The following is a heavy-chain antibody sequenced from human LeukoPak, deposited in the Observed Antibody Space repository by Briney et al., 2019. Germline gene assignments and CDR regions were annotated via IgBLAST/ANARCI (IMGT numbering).Heavy chain of an antibody. J-gene: IGHJ5*02. D-gene: IGHD1-1*01. Sequence: GGSLRLSCAASGFTFSTYSMNWVRQAPGRGLEWVSSISSSSIYIHYADSVKGRFTVSRDNAKNTLYLQMNSLRAEDTAVYYCARDQTTYLTTTEYKWFDPWGQRTLVTVSS. CDR1: GFTFSTYS. CDR2: ISSSSIYI. V-gene: IGHV3-21*01. CDR3: ARDQTTYLTTTEYKWFDP.